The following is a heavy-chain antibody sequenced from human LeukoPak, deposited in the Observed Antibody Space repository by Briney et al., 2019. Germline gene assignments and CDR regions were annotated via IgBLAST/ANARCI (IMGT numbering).Heavy chain of an antibody. D-gene: IGHD1-26*01. Sequence: KTSETLSLTCTVSGASVGSAGYYWSWIRQPPGGGLEWIGYIYYIRNTNYNPSLKSRVTMSLDPSENQFSLKLNSVTAADTAVYYCARTQSQSGSYRYYIGYWGQGTLVTVSS. V-gene: IGHV4-61*08. CDR1: GASVGSAGYY. CDR3: ARTQSQSGSYRYYIGY. J-gene: IGHJ4*02. CDR2: IYYIRNT.